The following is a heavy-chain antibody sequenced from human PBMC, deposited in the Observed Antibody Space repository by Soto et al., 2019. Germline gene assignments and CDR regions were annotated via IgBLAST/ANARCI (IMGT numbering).Heavy chain of an antibody. V-gene: IGHV4-39*01. CDR2: IYYSGST. CDR3: ARQRTSVVTQAYFDV. D-gene: IGHD2-21*02. J-gene: IGHJ4*02. CDR1: GDSISSRSYY. Sequence: SETLSLTCTVTGDSISSRSYYWGWIRQPPGKGLEWIGSIYYSGSTYNNPSLRSRVSMSIDTSKDQSSLKLKSVTAADTALYFCARQRTSVVTQAYFDVWGPGFLVTVSS.